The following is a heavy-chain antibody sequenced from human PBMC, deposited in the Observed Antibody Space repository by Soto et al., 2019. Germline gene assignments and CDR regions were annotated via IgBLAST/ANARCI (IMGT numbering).Heavy chain of an antibody. CDR2: TKSKTDGGTT. D-gene: IGHD4-17*01. V-gene: IGHV3-15*07. CDR1: GFTFSNAC. CDR3: TTDSQVEMTTVTYFDE. J-gene: IGHJ4*02. Sequence: GGSLRLSCAASGFTFSNACMNWVRQAPXKGLEWVGRTKSKTDGGTTDYAAPVKGRFTISRDDSKNTLYLQMNSLKTEDTAVYYCTTDSQVEMTTVTYFDERGKGTLVTVTS.